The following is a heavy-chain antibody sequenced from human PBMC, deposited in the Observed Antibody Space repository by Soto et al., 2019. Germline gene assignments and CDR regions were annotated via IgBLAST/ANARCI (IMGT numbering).Heavy chain of an antibody. D-gene: IGHD3-10*01. V-gene: IGHV3-21*01. CDR2: VSGSSSYT. CDR3: ARGGMVRGYDY. J-gene: IGHJ4*02. CDR1: GFTFSSQG. Sequence: EVPLVESGGGLVQPGGSLRLSCAASGFTFSSQGMNWVRQAPGKGLEWVSFVSGSSSYTLYADSVKGRFTISRDNAKNSLYLQMNGLRAEDTAVYYCARGGMVRGYDYWGQGTLVTVSS.